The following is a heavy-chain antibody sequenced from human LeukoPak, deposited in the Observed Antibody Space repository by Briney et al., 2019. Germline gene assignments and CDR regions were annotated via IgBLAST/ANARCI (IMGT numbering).Heavy chain of an antibody. J-gene: IGHJ4*02. D-gene: IGHD4-11*01. CDR3: AKSRSPYPMDYIFDF. V-gene: IGHV3-30*18. CDR2: ISNDGSIT. Sequence: GGSLRLSCAASGFTVGSSFMTWVRQAPGKGLEWVAVISNDGSITKYGDSVKGRFTISRDNSKNTLYVQMNSLRTDDAAVYYCAKSRSPYPMDYIFDFWGQGTLVTVSS. CDR1: GFTVGSSF.